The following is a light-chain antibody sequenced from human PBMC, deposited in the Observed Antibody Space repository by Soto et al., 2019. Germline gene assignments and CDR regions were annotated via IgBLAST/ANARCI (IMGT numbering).Light chain of an antibody. CDR3: KQYGDSPRT. J-gene: IGKJ1*01. V-gene: IGKV3-20*01. CDR2: GAS. Sequence: ETVLTQSPGTLSLSPGERAILSCRASQSVSSTYLAWYQQKPGQAPTLLIYGASRRTPGIPDRLSGRGSGTDFNLTLSGLENEHFPLYYCKQYGDSPRTFGQGTKVDIK. CDR1: QSVSSTY.